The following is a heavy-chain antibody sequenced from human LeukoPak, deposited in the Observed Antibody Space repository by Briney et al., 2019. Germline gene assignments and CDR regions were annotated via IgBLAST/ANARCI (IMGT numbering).Heavy chain of an antibody. CDR2: ISGSGASA. V-gene: IGHV3-23*01. CDR1: GFTFSSYA. D-gene: IGHD6-13*01. Sequence: GGSLTLSCAASGFTFSSYAMSWVRQAPGKGLEWVSGISGSGASAYYADSVRGRFTISRDSSKNTLYLQMNSLRAEDTAVYYCARDREEIAAAYGDWGQGTLVTVSS. CDR3: ARDREEIAAAYGD. J-gene: IGHJ4*02.